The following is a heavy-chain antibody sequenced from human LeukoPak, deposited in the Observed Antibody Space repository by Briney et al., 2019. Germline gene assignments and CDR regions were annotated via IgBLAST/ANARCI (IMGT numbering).Heavy chain of an antibody. CDR1: GYSFTALY. CDR3: ARDGPPEGLRLGDWFDP. Sequence: EASVKVSCKTSGYSFTALYIHWVRQAPGQGLEWMGGIIPIFGTANYAQKFQGRVTITADESTSTAYMELSSLRSEDTAVYYCARDGPPEGLRLGDWFDPWGQGTPVTVSS. D-gene: IGHD5-12*01. CDR2: IIPIFGTA. V-gene: IGHV1-69*13. J-gene: IGHJ5*02.